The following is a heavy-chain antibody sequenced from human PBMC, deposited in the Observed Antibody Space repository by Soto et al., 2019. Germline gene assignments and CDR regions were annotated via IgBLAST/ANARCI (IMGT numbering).Heavy chain of an antibody. CDR1: GFTFSNFD. CDR2: IGAARDP. CDR3: ARAYTGRLPRRADYYYAMDV. V-gene: IGHV3-13*05. D-gene: IGHD2-2*02. Sequence: EVQLVESGGGLVQPGESLRLSCATSGFTFSNFDMHWVRQVPGKGLEWVSAIGAARDPYYLGSVKGRFTIPRENAKNSVYLQMNDLRAGDSAVYYCARAYTGRLPRRADYYYAMDVWGQGTTVTVSS. J-gene: IGHJ6*02.